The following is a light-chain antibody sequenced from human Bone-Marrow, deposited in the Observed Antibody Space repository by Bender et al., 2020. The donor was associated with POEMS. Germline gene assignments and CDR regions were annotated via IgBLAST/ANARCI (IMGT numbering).Light chain of an antibody. CDR3: AAWDAGLSGGV. V-gene: IGLV1-47*02. CDR1: SSNIEKDY. J-gene: IGLJ3*02. Sequence: QSVLTQPPSVSAAPGQKVTISCSGSSSNIEKDYVSWYLQLPGTAPKPLIYSDNQRPSGVPDRFYAFMSGTSASLAIRGLQSEDEADYYGAAWDAGLSGGVFGGGTKLTVL. CDR2: SDN.